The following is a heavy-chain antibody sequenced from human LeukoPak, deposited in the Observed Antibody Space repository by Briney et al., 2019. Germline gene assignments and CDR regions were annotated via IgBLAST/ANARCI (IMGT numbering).Heavy chain of an antibody. CDR3: AKDYAYGSGSLKPEFDY. CDR2: ISGSGGST. V-gene: IGHV3-23*01. D-gene: IGHD3-10*01. CDR1: GFTFSSYA. Sequence: GGSLRLSCAASGFTFSSYAMSWVRQAPGKGLEWVSAISGSGGSTYYADSVKGRFTISRDNSKNTLYLQMNSLRAEDTAVYYCAKDYAYGSGSLKPEFDYWGQGTLVTVSS. J-gene: IGHJ4*02.